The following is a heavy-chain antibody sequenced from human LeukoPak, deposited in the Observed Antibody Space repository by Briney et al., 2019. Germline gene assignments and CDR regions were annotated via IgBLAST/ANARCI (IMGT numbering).Heavy chain of an antibody. CDR1: GGTFSSYA. CDR2: IIPILGIA. Sequence: SVKVSCKASGGTFSSYAISWVRQAPGQGLEWMGRIIPILGIANYAQKFQGRVTITADKSTSTAYMELSSLRSEDTAVYYCARHSTREGIAVAGTRLDFDYWGQGTLVTVSS. D-gene: IGHD6-19*01. V-gene: IGHV1-69*04. J-gene: IGHJ4*02. CDR3: ARHSTREGIAVAGTRLDFDY.